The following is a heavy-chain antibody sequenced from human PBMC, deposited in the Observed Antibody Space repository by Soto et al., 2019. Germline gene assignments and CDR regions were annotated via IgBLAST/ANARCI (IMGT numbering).Heavy chain of an antibody. Sequence: DSVKVSCKASGYPFTGYSMHWGRQATGHGLEWIGWINPNSGGTNYAQKFQGRVTMTRDTSISTAYMELSRIRSDDTAVYYCARSGREGRYYYYGMVFGGQGTHVTVAS. D-gene: IGHD5-12*01. J-gene: IGHJ6*02. CDR3: ARSGREGRYYYYGMVF. V-gene: IGHV1-2*02. CDR2: INPNSGGT. CDR1: GYPFTGYS.